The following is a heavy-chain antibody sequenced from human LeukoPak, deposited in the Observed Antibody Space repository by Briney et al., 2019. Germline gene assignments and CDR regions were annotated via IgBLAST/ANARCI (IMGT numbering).Heavy chain of an antibody. V-gene: IGHV4-4*07. CDR3: ARGPGSSSFESFDS. J-gene: IGHJ4*02. D-gene: IGHD6-6*01. CDR2: IYTSGST. CDR1: GGYISSYY. Sequence: SETLSLTCTVSGGYISSYYWSWIRQPAGKGLEWIGRIYTSGSTNYNPSLKSRVTMSIDTSKNQFSLQVSSVTAPDTAVYYCARGPGSSSFESFDSWGQGTLVNVSS.